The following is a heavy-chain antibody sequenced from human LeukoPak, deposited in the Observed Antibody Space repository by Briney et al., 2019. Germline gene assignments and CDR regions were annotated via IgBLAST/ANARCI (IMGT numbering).Heavy chain of an antibody. J-gene: IGHJ4*02. Sequence: MPSETLSLTCTVSGGSIGSRAYYWGWIRQPAGKGLEYIGRIYTDGSRNHNPSLKSRVSISMDTSNNQFSLRVTSVTAADTGVYYCASEGLALAGNFYYWGQGALVTVSS. CDR3: ASEGLALAGNFYY. CDR2: IYTDGSR. V-gene: IGHV4-61*02. D-gene: IGHD6-19*01. CDR1: GGSIGSRAYY.